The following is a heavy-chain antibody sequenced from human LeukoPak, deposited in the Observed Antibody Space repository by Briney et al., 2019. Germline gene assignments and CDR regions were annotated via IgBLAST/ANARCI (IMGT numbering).Heavy chain of an antibody. CDR3: AKDLRYRSGARCYWPDGVFDY. J-gene: IGHJ4*02. Sequence: GGSLRLSCAASGFTFSSYGMHWVRQAPGKGLEWVAFIRYDGSNKYYADSVKGRFTISRDNSKNTLYLQMNSLRADDTAVYYCAKDLRYRSGARCYWPDGVFDYWGQGTLVTVSS. CDR2: IRYDGSNK. D-gene: IGHD2-15*01. V-gene: IGHV3-30*02. CDR1: GFTFSSYG.